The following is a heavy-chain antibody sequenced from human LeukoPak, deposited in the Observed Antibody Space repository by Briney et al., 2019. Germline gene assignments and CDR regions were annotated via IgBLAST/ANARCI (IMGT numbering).Heavy chain of an antibody. J-gene: IGHJ5*02. CDR3: ARLDRWFDP. V-gene: IGHV4-59*08. CDR1: GGSMSSYH. Sequence: SETLSLTCAVSGGSMSSYHWNWIRQPPGKGLEWIGYIYYSGSTNYNPSLKSRVTISVDTSKNQFSLKLSSVTAADTAVYYCARLDRWFDPWGQGTLVTVSS. CDR2: IYYSGST.